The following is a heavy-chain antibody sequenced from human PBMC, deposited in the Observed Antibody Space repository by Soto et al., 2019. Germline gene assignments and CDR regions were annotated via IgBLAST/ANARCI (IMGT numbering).Heavy chain of an antibody. CDR3: AKGVPGIAVAGTGYFQH. Sequence: GGSLGLSCAVSRFTFSGDAMISATNAPGQGLEWVSGISGSGDSTYYADSGKGRFTIARDNSKNTLYLQMNSLRAEDTAVYYCAKGVPGIAVAGTGYFQHWGQGT. V-gene: IGHV3-23*01. D-gene: IGHD6-19*01. J-gene: IGHJ1*01. CDR2: ISGSGDST. CDR1: RFTFSGDA.